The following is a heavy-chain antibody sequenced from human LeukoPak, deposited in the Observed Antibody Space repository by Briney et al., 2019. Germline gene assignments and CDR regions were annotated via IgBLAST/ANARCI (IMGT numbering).Heavy chain of an antibody. Sequence: PGGSLRLSCAASGFTLSSYAMHWVRQAPGKGLEWVAVISYDGSNKYYADSVKGRFTISRDNFKNTLYLQMNSVRAEDTAVYFCARDIGGYSYGYSYDYWGQGTLVTVSS. CDR2: ISYDGSNK. J-gene: IGHJ4*02. D-gene: IGHD5-18*01. V-gene: IGHV3-30-3*01. CDR1: GFTLSSYA. CDR3: ARDIGGYSYGYSYDY.